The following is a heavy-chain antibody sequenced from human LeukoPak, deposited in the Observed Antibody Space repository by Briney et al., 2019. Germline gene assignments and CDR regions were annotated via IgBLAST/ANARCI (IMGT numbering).Heavy chain of an antibody. Sequence: SGGSLRLSCAASGFTVSSNYMSWVRQAPGKGLECVSVIYSGGSTKYADSVKGRFIVSRHNSENTLYLQLSSLRPEDTAVYYCTKVVSGGGNFVMDVWGQGTTVTVSS. CDR1: GFTVSSNY. V-gene: IGHV3-53*04. CDR3: TKVVSGGGNFVMDV. J-gene: IGHJ6*02. D-gene: IGHD2-15*01. CDR2: IYSGGST.